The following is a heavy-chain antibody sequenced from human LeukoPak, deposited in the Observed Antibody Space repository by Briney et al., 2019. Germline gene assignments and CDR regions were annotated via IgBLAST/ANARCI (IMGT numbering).Heavy chain of an antibody. CDR2: ISRSSSLI. V-gene: IGHV3-48*01. CDR1: GFTFDNFA. D-gene: IGHD2-21*02. CDR3: ARDTGKCGGDCYKEAFDI. Sequence: PGGSLRLSCASSGFTFDNFAMNWVRQTPGKGLEWVSYISRSSSLIIYADSVKGRFTISRDNSKNTVYLQMNSLRAEDTAVYYCARDTGKCGGDCYKEAFDIWGQGTMVTVSS. J-gene: IGHJ3*02.